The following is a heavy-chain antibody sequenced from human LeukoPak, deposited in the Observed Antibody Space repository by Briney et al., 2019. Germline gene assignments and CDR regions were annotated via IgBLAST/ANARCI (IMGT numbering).Heavy chain of an antibody. V-gene: IGHV4-4*07. D-gene: IGHD5-24*01. CDR2: IYSSGST. CDR1: GGSISSYY. J-gene: IGHJ4*02. Sequence: PSEPLSLTCTVSGGSISSYYWSWIRQPAGKGLEWIGRIYSSGSTTYNPSLKSRVTMSVDTSKNQFSLKLSSVTAADTAVYYCARVLNGYKYFFFDYWGQGTLVTVSS. CDR3: ARVLNGYKYFFFDY.